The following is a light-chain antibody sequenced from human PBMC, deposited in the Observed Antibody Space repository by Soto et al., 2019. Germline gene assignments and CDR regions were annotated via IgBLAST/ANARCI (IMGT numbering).Light chain of an antibody. V-gene: IGKV1-39*01. CDR1: QSISSY. J-gene: IGKJ4*01. CDR3: QQRSNWLT. Sequence: MTQSPSSLSASVGDRVTITCRASQSISSYLNWYQQKPGKAPKLLIYAASSLQSGVPSRFSGSGSGTDFTLTISSLEAEDFAVYYCQQRSNWLTFGGGTKVDIK. CDR2: AAS.